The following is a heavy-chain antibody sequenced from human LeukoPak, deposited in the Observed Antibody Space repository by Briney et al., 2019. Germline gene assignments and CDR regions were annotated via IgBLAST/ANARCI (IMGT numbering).Heavy chain of an antibody. D-gene: IGHD3-16*01. CDR3: AREMITFGGAGDAFDI. Sequence: GRSLRLSCAASGFTFSDYGMHWVRQAPGKGLEWVSYISSTGSTKYYADSVKGRFTISRDNAKNSLYLQMNSLRAEDTAVYYCAREMITFGGAGDAFDIWGQGTMVTVSS. J-gene: IGHJ3*02. V-gene: IGHV3-48*04. CDR2: ISSTGSTK. CDR1: GFTFSDYG.